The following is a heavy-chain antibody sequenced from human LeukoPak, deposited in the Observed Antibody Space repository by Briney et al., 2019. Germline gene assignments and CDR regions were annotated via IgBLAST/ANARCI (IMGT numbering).Heavy chain of an antibody. J-gene: IGHJ3*02. CDR2: IKQDGSEK. Sequence: GGSLRLSCAASGFTFSSYWMSWVRQAPGKGLEWVANIKQDGSEKYYVDSVKGRFTISRDNAKNSLYLQMNSLRAEDTAVYYCARSPGGVPGALDIWGQGTMVTVSS. D-gene: IGHD2-2*01. CDR1: GFTFSSYW. V-gene: IGHV3-7*01. CDR3: ARSPGGVPGALDI.